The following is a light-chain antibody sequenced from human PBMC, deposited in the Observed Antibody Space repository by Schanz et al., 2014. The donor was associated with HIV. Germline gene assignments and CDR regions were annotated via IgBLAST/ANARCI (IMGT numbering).Light chain of an antibody. Sequence: QSALTQPASVSESPGRSITISCTGTTSDIGAYNYVSWYQQQPGKAPKLMIYDVSNRPSGVSHRFSGSKSGNTASLTISGXXXEDEDDYYCCSYAGSNNLVFGGGTKLTVL. V-gene: IGLV2-14*03. J-gene: IGLJ2*01. CDR1: TSDIGAYNY. CDR2: DVS. CDR3: CSYAGSNNLV.